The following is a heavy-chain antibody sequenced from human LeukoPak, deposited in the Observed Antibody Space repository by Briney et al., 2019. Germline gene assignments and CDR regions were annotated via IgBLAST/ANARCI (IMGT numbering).Heavy chain of an antibody. CDR3: TKGTIWLPFDY. J-gene: IGHJ4*02. V-gene: IGHV3-53*01. D-gene: IGHD5-18*01. CDR2: IYSGGST. CDR1: GFTVSSNY. Sequence: HPGGSLRLSCAASGFTVSSNYMSWVRQAPGKGLEWVSIIYSGGSTYYADSVKGRFTISRDNSKNTLYLQMNSLRGEDTAVYYCTKGTIWLPFDYWGQGTLVTVSS.